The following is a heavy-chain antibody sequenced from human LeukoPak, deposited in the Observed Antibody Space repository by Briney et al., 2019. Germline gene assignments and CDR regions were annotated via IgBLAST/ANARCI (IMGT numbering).Heavy chain of an antibody. J-gene: IGHJ6*02. CDR3: ARGEGRGYSGYDTGYYYYYGMDV. D-gene: IGHD5-12*01. CDR1: GGSISSYY. Sequence: SSETLSLTCTVSGGSISSYYWSWIRQPPGKGLEWIGYIYYSGSTNYNPSLESRVTISVDTSKNQFSLKLSSVTAADTAVYYCARGEGRGYSGYDTGYYYYYGMDVWGQGTTVTVSS. V-gene: IGHV4-59*01. CDR2: IYYSGST.